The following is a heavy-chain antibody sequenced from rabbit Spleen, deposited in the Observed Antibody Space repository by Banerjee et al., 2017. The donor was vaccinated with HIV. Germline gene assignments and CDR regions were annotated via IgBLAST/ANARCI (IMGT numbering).Heavy chain of an antibody. J-gene: IGHJ6*01. V-gene: IGHV1S7*01. Sequence: QSLEESGGGLVQPGGSLTLSCKVSGFDFSSYYMTWVRQAPGKGLEWTGYIDPVFGNTYYASWVNGRFTISSDNAQNTVDLQMNSLTAADTATYFCARDGAGGSYFALWGPGTLVTVS. CDR2: IDPVFGNT. D-gene: IGHD8-1*01. CDR1: GFDFSSYY. CDR3: ARDGAGGSYFAL.